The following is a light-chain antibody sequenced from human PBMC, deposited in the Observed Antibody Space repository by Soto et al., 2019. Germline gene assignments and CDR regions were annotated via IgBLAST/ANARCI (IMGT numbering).Light chain of an antibody. V-gene: IGLV2-23*02. CDR3: CSFAGSSYV. Sequence: QSVLTQPASVSGSPGQSITISCTGTSSDVGSYNLVSWYQQHPGKAPKLMIYEVTRRPSGVSNHFSGSKSDNTASLTISGLQAEDEAEYYCCSFAGSSYVFGTGTKVTVL. CDR1: SSDVGSYNL. CDR2: EVT. J-gene: IGLJ1*01.